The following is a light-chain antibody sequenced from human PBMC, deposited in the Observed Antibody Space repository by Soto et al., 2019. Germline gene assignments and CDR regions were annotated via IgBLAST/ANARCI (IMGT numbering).Light chain of an antibody. CDR2: DVN. J-gene: IGLJ2*01. CDR1: SSDIGGYDY. CDR3: TSYASGSSHVV. V-gene: IGLV2-14*01. Sequence: QSALTQPASVSGSPGQSITLSCTGTSSDIGGYDYVSWYQRHPGKAPKLIIYDVNNRPSGVSNRFSGSNSGNTASLTISGLQAEDEADYYCTSYASGSSHVVFGGGTKDTVL.